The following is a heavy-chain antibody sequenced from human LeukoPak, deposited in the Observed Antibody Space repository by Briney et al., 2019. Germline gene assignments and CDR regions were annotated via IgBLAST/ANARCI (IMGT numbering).Heavy chain of an antibody. Sequence: SETLSLTCTVSGGSISSDHWNWIRQPPGKGLEWIGCIFYSGRTYYNPSLKSRVTISVDLSKGQFSLGLTSVTAADTAVYYCARKNDFEIWGQGTLVTASS. CDR1: GGSISSDH. D-gene: IGHD2/OR15-2a*01. CDR3: ARKNDFEI. J-gene: IGHJ3*02. CDR2: IFYSGRT. V-gene: IGHV4-59*01.